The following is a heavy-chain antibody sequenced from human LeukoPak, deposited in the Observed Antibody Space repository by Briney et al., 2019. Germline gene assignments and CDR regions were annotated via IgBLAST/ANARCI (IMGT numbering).Heavy chain of an antibody. CDR2: IKQDGSEK. V-gene: IGHV3-7*01. J-gene: IGHJ4*02. D-gene: IGHD3-10*01. CDR3: ARALSPVRGVIITEADY. Sequence: GGSLRLSCAASGFTFSSYWMSWVRQAPGKGLEWVANIKQDGSEKYYVDSVKGRFTISRDNAKNSLYLQMNSLRAEDTAVYYCARALSPVRGVIITEADYWGQGTLVTVSS. CDR1: GFTFSSYW.